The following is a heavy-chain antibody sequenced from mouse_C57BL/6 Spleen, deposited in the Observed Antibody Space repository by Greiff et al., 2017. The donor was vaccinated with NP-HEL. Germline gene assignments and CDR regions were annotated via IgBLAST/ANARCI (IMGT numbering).Heavy chain of an antibody. CDR1: GYTFTSYW. CDR3: ARGDTTVVAPNWYFEV. J-gene: IGHJ1*03. Sequence: QVQLQQPGAELVKPGASVKMSCKASGYTFTSYWITWVKQRPGQGLEWIGDIYPGSGSTNYNEKFKSKATLTVDTSSSTAYMQLSSLTSEDSAVYYCARGDTTVVAPNWYFEVWGTGTTVTVSS. CDR2: IYPGSGST. D-gene: IGHD1-1*01. V-gene: IGHV1-55*01.